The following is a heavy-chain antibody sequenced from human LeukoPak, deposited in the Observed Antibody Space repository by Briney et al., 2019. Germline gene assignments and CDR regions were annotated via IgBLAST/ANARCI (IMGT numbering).Heavy chain of an antibody. CDR2: INPNSGGT. CDR3: ARGLLHDSWAFDI. V-gene: IGHV1-2*02. J-gene: IGHJ3*02. CDR1: GYTFTTYY. Sequence: ASVKVSCKACGYTFTTYYIHWVRQAPGQGLEWMGWINPNSGGTNYAHKFQGRVTMTRDTSISTAYMELSRLRSDDTAVYYCARGLLHDSWAFDIWGQGTMVTVSS. D-gene: IGHD2-15*01.